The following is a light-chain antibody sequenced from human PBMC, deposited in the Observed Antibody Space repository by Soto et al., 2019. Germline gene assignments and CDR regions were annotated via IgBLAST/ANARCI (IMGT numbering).Light chain of an antibody. CDR3: QHYNNWPPWT. CDR2: GAS. V-gene: IGKV3-15*01. Sequence: EIVMTQSPATLSVSPGERATLSCRASQSVSSNLAWYQRKPGQAPRLLIYGASTRATGIPARFSGSVSGTEFTLTISSLQSEDFAVYYCQHYNNWPPWTFGQGNKVEIK. CDR1: QSVSSN. J-gene: IGKJ1*01.